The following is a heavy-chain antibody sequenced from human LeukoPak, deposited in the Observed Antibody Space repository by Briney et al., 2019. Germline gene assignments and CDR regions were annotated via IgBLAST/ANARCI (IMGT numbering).Heavy chain of an antibody. CDR3: AREAMYSYGNNFDY. V-gene: IGHV4-61*01. Sequence: SETLSLTCTVSGGSVSSGSYYWSWIRQPPGKGLEWIGYIYYSGSTNYNPSLKSRVTISVDTSKNQFSLKLSSVTAADTAMYHCAREAMYSYGNNFDYWGQGTLVTVSS. CDR2: IYYSGST. CDR1: GGSVSSGSYY. D-gene: IGHD5-18*01. J-gene: IGHJ4*02.